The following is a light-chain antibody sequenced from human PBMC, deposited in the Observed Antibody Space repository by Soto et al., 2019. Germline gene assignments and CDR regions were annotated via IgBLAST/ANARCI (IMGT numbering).Light chain of an antibody. CDR3: QQYSSSPYT. CDR2: GTF. J-gene: IGKJ2*01. CDR1: QSVSSNQ. V-gene: IGKV3-20*01. Sequence: EILLTQSPGTLSLSPGERATLSCRASQSVSSNQLTWYQQKPGQAPRLLIYGTFNRPTGIPDRFSGSGSGTDFTLTISRLESEDFAVYYCQQYSSSPYTFGQGTKLDIK.